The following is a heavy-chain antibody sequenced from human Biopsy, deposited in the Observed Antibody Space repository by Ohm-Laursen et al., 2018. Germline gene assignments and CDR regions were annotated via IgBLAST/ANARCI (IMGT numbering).Heavy chain of an antibody. CDR3: AREGAFGDTDAFYGLDV. V-gene: IGHV1-8*01. D-gene: IGHD3-16*01. CDR1: GYTFNTYD. CDR2: MNPNSGNT. Sequence: ALVKVSCKASGYTFNTYDINWVRQAAGQGPEWMGWMNPNSGNTGFAQKFQGRITMTRSTSITTAYMELTSLRSEGTAVYYCAREGAFGDTDAFYGLDVWGLGTTVTVSS. J-gene: IGHJ6*02.